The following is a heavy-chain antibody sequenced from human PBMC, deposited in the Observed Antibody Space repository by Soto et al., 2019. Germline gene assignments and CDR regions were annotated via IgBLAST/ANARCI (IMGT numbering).Heavy chain of an antibody. D-gene: IGHD3-3*01. V-gene: IGHV3-15*01. Sequence: EVQVVESGGGLVKPGGSLRLSCAASGFTFSNAWMSWVRQAPGKGLEWVGRIKSKTDGGTTDYAAPVKGRFSISRDDSKNTLYLQMNSLKTEDTAVYYCTTRPVLELLSPGYYYYYGMDVWGQGTTVTVSS. CDR3: TTRPVLELLSPGYYYYYGMDV. CDR2: IKSKTDGGTT. J-gene: IGHJ6*02. CDR1: GFTFSNAW.